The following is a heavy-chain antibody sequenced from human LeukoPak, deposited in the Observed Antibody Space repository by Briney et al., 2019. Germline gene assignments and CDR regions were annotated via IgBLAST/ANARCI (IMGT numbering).Heavy chain of an antibody. Sequence: PGGSLRLSCAASGFTFSSYGMHWVRQAPGKGLEWVAVIWYDGSNKYYADSVKGRFTISRDNSKNTLYLQMNSLRAEDTAVYYCARDFSYYGSGNWAFDIWGQGTMVTVSS. V-gene: IGHV3-33*01. J-gene: IGHJ3*02. D-gene: IGHD3-10*01. CDR2: IWYDGSNK. CDR1: GFTFSSYG. CDR3: ARDFSYYGSGNWAFDI.